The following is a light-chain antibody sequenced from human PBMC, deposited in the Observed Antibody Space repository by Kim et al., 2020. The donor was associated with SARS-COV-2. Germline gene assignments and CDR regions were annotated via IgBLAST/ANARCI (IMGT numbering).Light chain of an antibody. CDR2: EAS. CDR1: QRIGTW. Sequence: DIQMTQSPSTLSVSVGDRVTITCRASQRIGTWLAWYQQKPGKAPRLLIYEASNLDSGVPSRFSGSGSGTEFTLTISSLQTDDFATYYCQQYNRSPGLTFGGGTKLGDQ. J-gene: IGKJ4*01. CDR3: QQYNRSPGLT. V-gene: IGKV1-5*03.